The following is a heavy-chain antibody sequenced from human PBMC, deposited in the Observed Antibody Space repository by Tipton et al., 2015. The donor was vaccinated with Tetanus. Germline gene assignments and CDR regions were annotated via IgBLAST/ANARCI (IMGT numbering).Heavy chain of an antibody. V-gene: IGHV4-39*01. Sequence: WVRQAPGKGLEWIGSIYYSGSTYYNPSLKSRVTISVDTSKNQFSLRLSSVTAADTTVYYCARRQTYCTNGFCPFENWGQGTLVTVSS. J-gene: IGHJ4*02. D-gene: IGHD2-8*01. CDR2: IYYSGST. CDR3: ARRQTYCTNGFCPFEN.